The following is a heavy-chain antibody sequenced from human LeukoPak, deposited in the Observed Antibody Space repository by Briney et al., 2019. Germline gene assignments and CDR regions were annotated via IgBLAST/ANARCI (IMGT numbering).Heavy chain of an antibody. CDR1: GYTFTGYY. Sequence: GASVKVSCKASGYTFTGYYMHWVRQAPGQGLEWMGWINPNSGGTNYAQKFQGRVTMTRDTSISTAYMELGRLRSDDTAVYYCARPRWGYCSSTSCYSVDYWGQGTLVTVSS. V-gene: IGHV1-2*02. CDR3: ARPRWGYCSSTSCYSVDY. J-gene: IGHJ4*02. CDR2: INPNSGGT. D-gene: IGHD2-2*02.